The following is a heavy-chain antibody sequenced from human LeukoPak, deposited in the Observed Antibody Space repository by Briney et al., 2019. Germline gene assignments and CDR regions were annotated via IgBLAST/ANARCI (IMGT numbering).Heavy chain of an antibody. J-gene: IGHJ4*02. CDR2: ISAYNGNT. CDR1: GYTFTSYG. Sequence: ASVKVSCKASGYTFTSYGISWVRQAPGQGLEWMGWISAYNGNTDYTQKLQGRVTMTTDTSTSTAYMELRSLRSDDAAVCYCARDAATSVTTWSCDYWGQGTLVTVSS. D-gene: IGHD4-17*01. CDR3: ARDAATSVTTWSCDY. V-gene: IGHV1-18*01.